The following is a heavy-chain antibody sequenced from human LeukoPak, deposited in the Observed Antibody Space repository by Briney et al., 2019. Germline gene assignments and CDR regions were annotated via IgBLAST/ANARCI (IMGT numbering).Heavy chain of an antibody. V-gene: IGHV3-23*01. CDR3: TTDPFYYYDSSGYSY. D-gene: IGHD3-22*01. J-gene: IGHJ4*02. CDR2: ISGSGDST. CDR1: GFTFSSYA. Sequence: GGSLRLSCAASGFTFSSYAMSWVRQAPGKGLEWVSAISGSGDSTYYGDSVKGRFTISRDNSKNTLYLQMNSLKTEDTAVYYCTTDPFYYYDSSGYSYWGQGTLVTVSS.